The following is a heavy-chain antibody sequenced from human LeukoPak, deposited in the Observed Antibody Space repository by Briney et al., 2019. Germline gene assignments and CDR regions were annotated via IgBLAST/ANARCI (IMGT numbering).Heavy chain of an antibody. CDR2: IQYDGSNQ. D-gene: IGHD2-21*02. CDR1: GFTFSSYW. CDR3: ARVSPAYCGGDCYSLYFDY. Sequence: SGGSLRLSCAASGFTFSSYWMSWVRQAPGKGLEWVAYIQYDGSNQQYADSVKGRFSISRDSSKNILYLQMNSLRAEDTAVYYCARVSPAYCGGDCYSLYFDYWGQGTLVTVSS. V-gene: IGHV3-30*02. J-gene: IGHJ4*02.